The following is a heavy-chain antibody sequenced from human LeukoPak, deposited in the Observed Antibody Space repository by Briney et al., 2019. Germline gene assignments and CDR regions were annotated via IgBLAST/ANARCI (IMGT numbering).Heavy chain of an antibody. CDR1: GFTFSNYA. CDR3: AKGLGTSGWSPPTFDN. J-gene: IGHJ4*02. V-gene: IGHV3-23*01. Sequence: GGSETLSCAASGFTFSNYAMTWVRQAPGKGLEWVSRISDVGGSTYYADSVKRRFTISRDNSKNTLSLQMNTLRAEDTAVYYCAKGLGTSGWSPPTFDNWGQGTLVSVST. D-gene: IGHD6-19*01. CDR2: ISDVGGST.